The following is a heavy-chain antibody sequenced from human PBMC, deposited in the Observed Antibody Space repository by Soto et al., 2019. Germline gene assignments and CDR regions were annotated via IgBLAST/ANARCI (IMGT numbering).Heavy chain of an antibody. J-gene: IGHJ6*02. Sequence: ASVKVSCKASGYTFTNFAMQWVRQAPGQRLEWMGWINAGNGDTKYSQKFQGRVSITRDTSASTAYMELSSLRSDDTAVYYCASQISLLYYGAPVDYYYGMDVWGQGTTVTVSS. CDR3: ASQISLLYYGAPVDYYYGMDV. V-gene: IGHV1-3*01. D-gene: IGHD2-8*01. CDR1: GYTFTNFA. CDR2: INAGNGDT.